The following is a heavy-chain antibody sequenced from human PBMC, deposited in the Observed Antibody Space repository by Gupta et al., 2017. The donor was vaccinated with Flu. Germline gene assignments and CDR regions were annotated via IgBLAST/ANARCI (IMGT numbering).Heavy chain of an antibody. V-gene: IGHV3-7*01. CDR1: GFTFSRSW. Sequence: EVQLVESGGGLVQHGGSLGLPCAASGFTFSRSWMTWVRQAPGKGLEWVANINEDGSTKNYVDSVKGRFTISRDNARNSLFLQMDSLRAEDTAVYYCARDRAYNCFDYWGQGTLVTVSS. J-gene: IGHJ4*02. D-gene: IGHD4-11*01. CDR2: INEDGSTK. CDR3: ARDRAYNCFDY.